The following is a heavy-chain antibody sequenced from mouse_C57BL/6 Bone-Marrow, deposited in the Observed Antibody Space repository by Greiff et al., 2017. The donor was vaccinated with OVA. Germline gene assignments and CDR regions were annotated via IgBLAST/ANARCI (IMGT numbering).Heavy chain of an antibody. CDR1: GFTFSSYA. D-gene: IGHD2-4*01. CDR3: ARGLYYDYDWFAY. Sequence: EVQGVESGGGLVKPGGSLKLSCAASGFTFSSYAMSWVRQTPEKRLEWVATISDGGSYTYYPDNVKGRFTISRDNAKNNLYLQMSHLKSEDTAMYYCARGLYYDYDWFAYWGQGTLVTVSA. J-gene: IGHJ3*01. V-gene: IGHV5-4*01. CDR2: ISDGGSYT.